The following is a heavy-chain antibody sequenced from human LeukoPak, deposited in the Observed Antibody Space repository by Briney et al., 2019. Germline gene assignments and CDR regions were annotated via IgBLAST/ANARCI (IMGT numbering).Heavy chain of an antibody. CDR2: IYHSGST. J-gene: IGHJ6*02. Sequence: GEIYHSGSTNYNPSLKSRVTISVDKSKNQFSLKLSSVTAADTAVYYCATTGLDYYYGMDVWGQGTTVTVSS. D-gene: IGHD1-14*01. CDR3: ATTGLDYYYGMDV. V-gene: IGHV4-4*02.